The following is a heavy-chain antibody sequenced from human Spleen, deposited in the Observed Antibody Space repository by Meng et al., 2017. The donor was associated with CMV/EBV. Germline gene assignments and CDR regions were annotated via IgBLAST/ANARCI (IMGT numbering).Heavy chain of an antibody. V-gene: IGHV1-2*02. J-gene: IGHJ2*01. CDR1: GYAFTAYC. CDR2: INPLNGDT. Sequence: KASGYAFTAYCIHWVRQAPGQGLEWMGWINPLNGDTNYLQKFQGRVTMTRDTSISTTYVELTGLRSDDTAIYYCAKNGGRYWYFDFWGRGTLVTVSS. CDR3: AKNGGRYWYFDF. D-gene: IGHD3-16*01.